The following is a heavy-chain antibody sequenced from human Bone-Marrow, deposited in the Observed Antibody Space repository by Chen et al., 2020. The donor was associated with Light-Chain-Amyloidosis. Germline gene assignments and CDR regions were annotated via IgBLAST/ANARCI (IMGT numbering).Heavy chain of an antibody. Sequence: EVQLVESGGGLVQPGGSLRRSCAASGFSFSISAMSWVRQAPGKGLGWVLTISGSGGSRYYGDSVKGRLTISRDNSKNALLLQMSSVRAEDTAVYYCAKDISYDDILPGYPADAFDIWGQGTMVTVSS. CDR3: AKDISYDDILPGYPADAFDI. CDR2: ISGSGGSR. V-gene: IGHV3-23*04. J-gene: IGHJ3*02. D-gene: IGHD3-9*01. CDR1: GFSFSISA.